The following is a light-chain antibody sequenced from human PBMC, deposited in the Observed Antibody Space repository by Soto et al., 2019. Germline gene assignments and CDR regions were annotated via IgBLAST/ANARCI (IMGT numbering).Light chain of an antibody. Sequence: QSVLTQPPSVSAAPGQKVTISCSGSSSNIGNNYVSWYQQLPGTAPKLLIYENNKRPSGIPDRFSGSKSGTSATLGITGLQTGDEVDYYCGTWDSSLSAVVFGGGSTLTVL. CDR3: GTWDSSLSAVV. CDR2: ENN. V-gene: IGLV1-51*02. CDR1: SSNIGNNY. J-gene: IGLJ2*01.